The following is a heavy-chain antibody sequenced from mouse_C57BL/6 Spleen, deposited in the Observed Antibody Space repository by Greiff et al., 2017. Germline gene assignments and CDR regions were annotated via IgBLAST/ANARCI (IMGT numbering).Heavy chain of an antibody. Sequence: QVQLQQSGAELARPGASVKLSCKASGYTFTSYGISWVKQRTGQGLEWIGEIYPRSGNTYYNEKFKGKATLTADKSSSTAYMELRSLTSEDSAVYFCARGHFCSGYGWPAADFDYWGQGTTLTVSS. J-gene: IGHJ2*01. D-gene: IGHD2-2*01. CDR2: IYPRSGNT. CDR1: GYTFTSYG. V-gene: IGHV1-81*01. CDR3: ARGHFCSGYGWPAADFDY.